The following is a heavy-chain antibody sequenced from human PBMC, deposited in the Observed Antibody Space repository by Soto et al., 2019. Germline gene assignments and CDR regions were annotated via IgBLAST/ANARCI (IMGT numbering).Heavy chain of an antibody. CDR1: GFTFSDYY. CDR2: ISSSSSYT. D-gene: IGHD5-18*01. CDR3: AREMRGGYSYVMYYFDY. J-gene: IGHJ4*02. V-gene: IGHV3-11*06. Sequence: GGSLRLSCAASGFTFSDYYMSWIRQAPGKGLEWVSYISSSSSYTNYADSVKGRFTISRDNAKNSLYLQMNSLRAEDTAVYYCAREMRGGYSYVMYYFDYWGQGTLVTVSS.